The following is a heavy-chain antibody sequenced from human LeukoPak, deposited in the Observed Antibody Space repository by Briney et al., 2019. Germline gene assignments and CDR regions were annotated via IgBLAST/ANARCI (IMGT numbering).Heavy chain of an antibody. V-gene: IGHV4-38-2*01. D-gene: IGHD3-22*01. CDR2: IYHSGST. CDR1: GYSISSGYY. J-gene: IGHJ4*02. Sequence: PSETLSLTCAVSGYSISSGYYWGWIRQPPGKGLEWIGSIYHSGSTYYNPSLKSRVTISVDTPKNQFSLKLSSVTAADTAVYYCARHKSEYYYDSSGYPADWGQGTLVTVSS. CDR3: ARHKSEYYYDSSGYPAD.